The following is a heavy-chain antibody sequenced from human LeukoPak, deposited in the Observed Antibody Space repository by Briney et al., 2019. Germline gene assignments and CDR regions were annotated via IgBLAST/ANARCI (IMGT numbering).Heavy chain of an antibody. D-gene: IGHD3-16*01. CDR1: GGTFSSYS. Sequence: SVKVSCKASGGTFSSYSIVWVRQAPGQGLEWMGGINPKSGTTNYAQKFQGRVTITTDESTRTAFVKLSSLRSEDTALFFCARLTGGNYLDYWGQGTLVTVSS. CDR2: INPKSGTT. CDR3: ARLTGGNYLDY. J-gene: IGHJ4*02. V-gene: IGHV1-69*05.